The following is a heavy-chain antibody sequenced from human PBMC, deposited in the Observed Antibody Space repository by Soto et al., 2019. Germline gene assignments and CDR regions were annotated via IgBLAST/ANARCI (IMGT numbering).Heavy chain of an antibody. CDR1: DGSIDSGSYY. J-gene: IGHJ4*02. Sequence: SDTLSLTCTVSDGSIDSGSYYRRWVRQYPGKGLEWIGSIHYSGSIYYSPSLRSRLTMSADTSKNQFSLKLSSVTVADTAVYYCTRGLDRAKLGYWGQGIQVTVS. D-gene: IGHD1-26*01. V-gene: IGHV4-31*03. CDR2: IHYSGSI. CDR3: TRGLDRAKLGY.